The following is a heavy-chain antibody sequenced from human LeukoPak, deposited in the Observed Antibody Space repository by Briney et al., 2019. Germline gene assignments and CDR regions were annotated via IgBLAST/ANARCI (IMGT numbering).Heavy chain of an antibody. CDR2: ISSSGSTI. J-gene: IGHJ4*02. D-gene: IGHD1-26*01. V-gene: IGHV3-48*03. CDR3: ARHGSYRFDY. Sequence: PGGSLRLSCAASGFTFSSYEMNWVRQAPGKGLEWVSYISSSGSTIHYADSVKGRFTISRDNAKNSLYLQMNSLRAEDTAVYYCARHGSYRFDYWGQGTLVTVSS. CDR1: GFTFSSYE.